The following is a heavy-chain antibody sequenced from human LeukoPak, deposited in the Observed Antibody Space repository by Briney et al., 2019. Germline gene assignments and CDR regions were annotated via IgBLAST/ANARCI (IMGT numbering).Heavy chain of an antibody. Sequence: SETLSLTCTVSGGSISSSSYYWGWIRQPPGKGLEWIGSIYYSGSTYYNPSLKSRVTISVDTSKNQFSLKLSSVTAADTAVYYCASREPYCGGDCYDFDYWGQGTLVTASS. CDR1: GGSISSSSYY. CDR2: IYYSGST. V-gene: IGHV4-39*01. J-gene: IGHJ4*02. D-gene: IGHD2-21*01. CDR3: ASREPYCGGDCYDFDY.